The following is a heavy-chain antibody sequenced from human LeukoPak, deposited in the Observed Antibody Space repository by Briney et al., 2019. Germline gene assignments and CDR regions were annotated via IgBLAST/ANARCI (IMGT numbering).Heavy chain of an antibody. CDR2: ISSVSNTI. CDR3: ARIARGNYYHFDY. V-gene: IGHV3-48*04. D-gene: IGHD1-26*01. J-gene: IGHJ4*02. Sequence: PGGSLRLSCAASGFTFSDYSMNWVRQSPGKGLEWVSYISSVSNTIYYADSVKGRFTSSRDNAKGSLNLQMNSLRAEDTAVYYCARIARGNYYHFDYWGQGTLVTVSS. CDR1: GFTFSDYS.